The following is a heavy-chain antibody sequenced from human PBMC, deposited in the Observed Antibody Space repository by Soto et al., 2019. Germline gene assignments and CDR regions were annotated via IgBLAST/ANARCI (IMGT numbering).Heavy chain of an antibody. D-gene: IGHD6-19*01. CDR1: GYTFTGYY. V-gene: IGHV1-2*02. J-gene: IGHJ4*02. CDR3: ARVRTGYSSGWYVSAHGYFDY. Sequence: ASVKVSCKASGYTFTGYYMHWVRQAPGQGLEWMGWINPNSGGTNYAQKFQGRVTMTRDTSISTAYMELSRLRSDDTAVYYCARVRTGYSSGWYVSAHGYFDYWGQGTLVTVSS. CDR2: INPNSGGT.